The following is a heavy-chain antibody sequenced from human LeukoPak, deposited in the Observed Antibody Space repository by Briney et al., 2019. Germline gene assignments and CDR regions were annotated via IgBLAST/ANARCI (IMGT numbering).Heavy chain of an antibody. CDR1: GFTLRYYQ. V-gene: IGHV3-48*01. J-gene: IGHJ6*02. D-gene: IGHD3-10*01. CDR3: VRDGNRGYDMDV. Sequence: GGSLRLSCATSGFTLRYYQMNWVRQAPGKGLEWVSYINVVNGAIYYADSVKGRFTISGDVATNSVYLQMNSLRAEDTALYYCVRDGNRGYDMDVWGQGTAVTVSS. CDR2: INVVNGAI.